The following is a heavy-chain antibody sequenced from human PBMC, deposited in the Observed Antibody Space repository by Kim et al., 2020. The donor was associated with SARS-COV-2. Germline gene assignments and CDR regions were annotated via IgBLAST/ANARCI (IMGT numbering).Heavy chain of an antibody. J-gene: IGHJ4*02. V-gene: IGHV4-39*07. CDR3: ARDLGFGESNFDY. Sequence: YNPSLKSRVTISVDTSKNQFSLKLSSVTAADTAVYYCARDLGFGESNFDYWGQGTLVTVSS. D-gene: IGHD3-10*01.